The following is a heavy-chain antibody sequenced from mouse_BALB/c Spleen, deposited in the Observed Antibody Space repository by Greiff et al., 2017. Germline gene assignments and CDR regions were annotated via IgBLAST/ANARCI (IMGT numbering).Heavy chain of an antibody. CDR1: GYAFSSSW. CDR2: IYPGDGDT. CDR3: ARGGYDGYDDY. D-gene: IGHD2-3*01. V-gene: IGHV1-82*01. Sequence: VQLQQSGPELVKPGASVKISCKASGYAFSSSWMNWVKQRPGQGLEWIGRIYPGDGDTNYNGKFKGKATLTADKSSSTAYMQLSSLTSVDSAVYFCARGGYDGYDDYWGQGTTLTVSS. J-gene: IGHJ2*01.